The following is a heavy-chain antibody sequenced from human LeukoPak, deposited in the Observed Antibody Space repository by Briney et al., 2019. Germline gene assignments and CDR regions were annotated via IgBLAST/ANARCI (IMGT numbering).Heavy chain of an antibody. J-gene: IGHJ4*02. D-gene: IGHD3-22*01. CDR3: ARAPFYYYDSSGYFDY. CDR2: ISSSGSTI. CDR1: GFTFSDYY. V-gene: IGHV3-11*04. Sequence: GGSLRLSCAASGFTFSDYYMSWIRQAPGKGLEWVSYISSSGSTIYYADSVKGRFTISRDNAKNSLYLQMNSLRAEDTAVYYCARAPFYYYDSSGYFDYWGQGTLVTVSS.